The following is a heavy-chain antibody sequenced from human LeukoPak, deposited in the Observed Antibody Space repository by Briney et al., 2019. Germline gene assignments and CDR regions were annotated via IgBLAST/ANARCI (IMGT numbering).Heavy chain of an antibody. CDR1: GGTFSSYA. CDR2: IIPILGIA. D-gene: IGHD3-10*01. CDR3: ARDHYYGSGSYQYAAPDY. V-gene: IGHV1-69*04. Sequence: SVKVSCKASGGTFSSYAISWVRQAPGQGLEWMGRIIPILGIANYAQKFQGRVTITADKSTSTAYMELSSLRSEDTAVYYCARDHYYGSGSYQYAAPDYWGQGTLVTVSS. J-gene: IGHJ4*02.